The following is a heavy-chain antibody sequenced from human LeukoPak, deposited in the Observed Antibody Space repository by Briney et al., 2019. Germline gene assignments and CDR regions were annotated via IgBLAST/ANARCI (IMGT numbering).Heavy chain of an antibody. CDR2: IIPILGIA. CDR1: GGTFSSYA. J-gene: IGHJ4*02. Sequence: SVKVSCKASGGTFSSYAISWVRQAPGQGLEWMGRIIPILGIANYAQKFQGRVTITADKSTSTAYMELSSLRSEDTAVYYCARESMEEQQLDYWGQGTLVTVSS. D-gene: IGHD6-13*01. V-gene: IGHV1-69*04. CDR3: ARESMEEQQLDY.